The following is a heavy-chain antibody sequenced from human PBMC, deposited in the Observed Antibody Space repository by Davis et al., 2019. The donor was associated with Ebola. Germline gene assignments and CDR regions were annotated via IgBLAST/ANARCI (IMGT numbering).Heavy chain of an antibody. CDR1: GLTFDQYG. J-gene: IGHJ4*02. CDR2: ISWNSGGI. CDR3: ARPPLRFTAGESNPHGY. Sequence: SLKISCAASGLTFDQYGMHWVRQSPGKGLEWVSSISWNSGGIGYADSVKGRFTISRDNSKNTLDLQMNSLRAEDTAVYYFARPPLRFTAGESNPHGYWGQGTLVTVSS. V-gene: IGHV3-9*01. D-gene: IGHD3-3*01.